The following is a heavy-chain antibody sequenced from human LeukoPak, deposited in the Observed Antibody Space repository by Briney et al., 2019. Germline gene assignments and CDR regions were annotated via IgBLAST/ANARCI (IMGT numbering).Heavy chain of an antibody. CDR3: ARGGGTIFGVVND. J-gene: IGHJ4*02. Sequence: ASVKVSCKASGYTFTGYYMHWVRQAPGQGLEWMGWINPNSGGTNYAQKFQGRVTMARDTSISTAYMERSRRRSDDTAEYCWARGGGTIFGVVNDWGQGTLVTVSS. CDR1: GYTFTGYY. V-gene: IGHV1-2*02. D-gene: IGHD3-3*01. CDR2: INPNSGGT.